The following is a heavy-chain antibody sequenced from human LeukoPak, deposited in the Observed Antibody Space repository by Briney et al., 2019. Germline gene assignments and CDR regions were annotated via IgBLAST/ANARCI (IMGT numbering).Heavy chain of an antibody. V-gene: IGHV1-2*02. J-gene: IGHJ4*02. Sequence: ASVKVSCKASGYTFTGYYMHWVRQAPGQGLEWMGWINPNSGGTNYAQKFQGRVTMTRDTSISTAYMELSRLRSDDTAVYYCARICKYGSEPIDYWGQGTLVTVSS. CDR1: GYTFTGYY. CDR3: ARICKYGSEPIDY. D-gene: IGHD3-10*01. CDR2: INPNSGGT.